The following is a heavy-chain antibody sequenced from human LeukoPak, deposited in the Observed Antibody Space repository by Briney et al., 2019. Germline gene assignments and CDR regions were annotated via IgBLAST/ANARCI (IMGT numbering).Heavy chain of an antibody. D-gene: IGHD3-3*01. CDR2: ISYDGSNK. CDR3: AKPRGGYYFDY. J-gene: IGHJ4*02. CDR1: GFTFSSYG. V-gene: IGHV3-30*18. Sequence: GGSLRLSCAASGFTFSSYGMHWVRQAPGKGLEWVAVISYDGSNKYYADSVKGRFTISRDNSKNTVYLQMSSLRPEDTAVYYCAKPRGGYYFDYWGQGTLVTVSS.